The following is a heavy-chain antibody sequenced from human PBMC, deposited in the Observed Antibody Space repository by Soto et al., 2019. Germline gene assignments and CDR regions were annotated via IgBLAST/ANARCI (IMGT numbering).Heavy chain of an antibody. J-gene: IGHJ4*02. CDR1: GFTFSNYA. V-gene: IGHV3-23*01. D-gene: IGHD4-17*01. CDR3: AKTVLTVTTFDY. CDR2: IGGSGDSK. Sequence: EVQLLESGGGLVQPGGSLRLSCAASGFTFSNYALSWVRQAPGQGLEWVSAIGGSGDSKFYADSVKGRFTISRDNSKNTLYLQMNSLRAEDTAVYYCAKTVLTVTTFDYWGQGTLVTVSS.